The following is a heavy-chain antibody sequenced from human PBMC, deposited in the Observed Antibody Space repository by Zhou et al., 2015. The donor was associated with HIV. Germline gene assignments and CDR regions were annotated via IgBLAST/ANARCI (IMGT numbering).Heavy chain of an antibody. J-gene: IGHJ5*02. D-gene: IGHD3-3*01. CDR1: GGTFSSYA. CDR2: IIPIFGTA. CDR3: AREHDFWSGYYGSRWFDP. Sequence: QVQLVQSGAEVKKPGSSVKVSCKASGGTFSSYAISWVRQAPGQGLEWMGGIIPIFGTANYAQKFQGRVTITADESTSTAYMELSSLRSEDTAVYYCAREHDFWSGYYGSRWFDPCGQGTLVTVSS. V-gene: IGHV1-69*01.